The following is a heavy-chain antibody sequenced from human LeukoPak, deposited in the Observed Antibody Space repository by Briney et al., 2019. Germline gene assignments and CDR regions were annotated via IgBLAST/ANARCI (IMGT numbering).Heavy chain of an antibody. V-gene: IGHV3-30*18. Sequence: SGGSLRLSCAASGFSFSTYGMNWVRQAPGKGLEWVAIISYDGSQKYYADSMEGRFTFTRDNSKNTLYLQMNSLRPADTAIYYCVKDGIRYFDSWGQGTLVTVSS. D-gene: IGHD1-26*01. CDR3: VKDGIRYFDS. CDR1: GFSFSTYG. CDR2: ISYDGSQK. J-gene: IGHJ4*02.